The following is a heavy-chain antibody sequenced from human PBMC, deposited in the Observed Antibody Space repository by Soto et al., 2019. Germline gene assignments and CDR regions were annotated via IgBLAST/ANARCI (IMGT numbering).Heavy chain of an antibody. V-gene: IGHV1-69*01. J-gene: IGHJ4*02. Sequence: QVQLVQSGAEVKKPGSSVKVSCKASGGTFSSSAISWVRQAPGQGREWMGGIIPIFGTANYAQKFQGRVTITADESTSTAYMELSSLRSEDTAVYYCARHSSSAHAHRILGWFAIGADVAYWGQGTLVTVSS. CDR2: IIPIFGTA. CDR3: ARHSSSAHAHRILGWFAIGADVAY. CDR1: GGTFSSSA. D-gene: IGHD6-6*01.